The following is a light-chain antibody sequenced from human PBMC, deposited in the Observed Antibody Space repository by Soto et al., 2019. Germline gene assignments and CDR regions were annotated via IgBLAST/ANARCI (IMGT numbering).Light chain of an antibody. CDR2: DVS. Sequence: QSLLTQPASVSGSPGQSITISCTGTSSDVGGYNYVSWYQQHPGKAPKLMIYDVSNRPSGVSNRFSGSKSGNTASLTISGRQAEDEADYYCISYTSSSTLFGTGTKVTVL. CDR3: ISYTSSSTL. J-gene: IGLJ1*01. CDR1: SSDVGGYNY. V-gene: IGLV2-14*01.